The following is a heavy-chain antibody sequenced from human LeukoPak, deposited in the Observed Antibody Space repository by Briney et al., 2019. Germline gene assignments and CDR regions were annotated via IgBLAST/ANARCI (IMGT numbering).Heavy chain of an antibody. J-gene: IGHJ4*02. Sequence: SETLSLTCTVSGGSISSYYWSWIRQPPGKGLEWIGYIYYSGSTNYNPSLKSRVTISVDTSKNQFSLKLSSVTAADTAVYYCATQEVAAADYFDYWGQGTLVTVSS. D-gene: IGHD6-13*01. CDR2: IYYSGST. CDR1: GGSISSYY. CDR3: ATQEVAAADYFDY. V-gene: IGHV4-59*08.